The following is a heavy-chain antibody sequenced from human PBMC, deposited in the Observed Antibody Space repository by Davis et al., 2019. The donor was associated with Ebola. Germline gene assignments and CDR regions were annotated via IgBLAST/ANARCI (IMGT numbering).Heavy chain of an antibody. J-gene: IGHJ6*02. Sequence: ASVKVSCKASGYTFTSYGISWVRQAPGQGLEWMGWISAYNGNTNYAQKLQGRVTMTTDTSTSTAYMELRSLGSDDTAVYYCARDHSYYYYGMDVWGQGTTVTVSS. V-gene: IGHV1-18*04. CDR3: ARDHSYYYYGMDV. CDR1: GYTFTSYG. CDR2: ISAYNGNT.